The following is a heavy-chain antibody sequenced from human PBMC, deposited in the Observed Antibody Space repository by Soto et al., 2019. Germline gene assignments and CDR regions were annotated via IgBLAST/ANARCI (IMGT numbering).Heavy chain of an antibody. J-gene: IGHJ4*02. CDR2: MNPNSGNT. Sequence: QVQLVQSGAEVKKPGASVKVSCKASGYTFTSYDINWVRQATGQGLEWMGWMNPNSGNTGYAQKFQGRVTMTRNTSISTAYMELSSLRAEDTAVYYCARSPSVHPTYYDILTGLSTWYFDYWGQGTLVTVSS. CDR3: ARSPSVHPTYYDILTGLSTWYFDY. CDR1: GYTFTSYD. V-gene: IGHV1-8*01. D-gene: IGHD3-9*01.